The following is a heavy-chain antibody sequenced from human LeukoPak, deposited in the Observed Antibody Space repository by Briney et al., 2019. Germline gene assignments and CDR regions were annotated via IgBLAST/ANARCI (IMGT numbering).Heavy chain of an antibody. Sequence: GGSLRLSCAASGFTFSSYGMHWVHQAPGKGLEWVAVIWYDGSNKYYADSVKGRFTISRDNSKNTLYLQMNSLRAEDTAVYYCARDWDSSGWGCFDYWGQGTLVTVSS. D-gene: IGHD6-19*01. V-gene: IGHV3-33*01. CDR3: ARDWDSSGWGCFDY. CDR2: IWYDGSNK. CDR1: GFTFSSYG. J-gene: IGHJ4*02.